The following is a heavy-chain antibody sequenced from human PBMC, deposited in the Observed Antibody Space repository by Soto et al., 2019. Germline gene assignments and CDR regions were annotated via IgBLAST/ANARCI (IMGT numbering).Heavy chain of an antibody. J-gene: IGHJ4*02. D-gene: IGHD6-19*01. Sequence: GWSLRLSCTVSGFTFRSYAMNWVRQAPGGGLEGVPNIIGSGDNTYYADSVKGRFTISRDNSQNTLFLQMDSLRGEDTATSYCVKVRVFMTVAGVDQWVQGTLVTVSA. CDR3: VKVRVFMTVAGVDQ. CDR1: GFTFRSYA. CDR2: IIGSGDNT. V-gene: IGHV3-23*01.